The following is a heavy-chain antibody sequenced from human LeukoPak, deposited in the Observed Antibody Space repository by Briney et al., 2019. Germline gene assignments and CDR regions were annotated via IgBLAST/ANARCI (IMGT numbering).Heavy chain of an antibody. CDR2: ISGSGATP. Sequence: GGSLTLSCPVVGLNLSTSAMSWVRQAKRKGLKWVSPISGSGATPYYAASVKGRFTISRDNSKNTLYLQMNSLRAEDTAVYYCAKERGRYPGDGLDPWGQGTLVTVSS. CDR1: GLNLSTSA. V-gene: IGHV3-23*01. D-gene: IGHD1-26*01. CDR3: AKERGRYPGDGLDP. J-gene: IGHJ5*02.